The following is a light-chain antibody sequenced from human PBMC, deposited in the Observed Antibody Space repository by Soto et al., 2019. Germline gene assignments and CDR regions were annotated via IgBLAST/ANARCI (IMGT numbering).Light chain of an antibody. CDR1: SSDVVGYNY. Sequence: QSVLTQPPSASGSPGQSVTISCTGTSSDVVGYNYVSWYQQHPGKAPKLMIYEVSKRPSGVPDRFSGSKSGNTASLTVSGLQAEDEADYYCSSYAGSNHFSYVFVTGTKVTVL. CDR2: EVS. V-gene: IGLV2-8*01. J-gene: IGLJ1*01. CDR3: SSYAGSNHFSYV.